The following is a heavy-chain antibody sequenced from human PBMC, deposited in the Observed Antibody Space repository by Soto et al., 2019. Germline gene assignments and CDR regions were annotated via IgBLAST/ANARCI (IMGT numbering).Heavy chain of an antibody. J-gene: IGHJ5*02. CDR3: ARLETGSSFPVWPSWFDP. V-gene: IGHV4-39*01. Sequence: SETLSLTCTVSGGSISSSSYYWGWIRQPPGKGLEWIRSIYCSGSTYYNPSLKSRVTISVDTSKNQFSLKLSSVTAADTAVYYCARLETGSSFPVWPSWFDPWGQGTLVTVSS. CDR2: IYCSGST. D-gene: IGHD6-6*01. CDR1: GGSISSSSYY.